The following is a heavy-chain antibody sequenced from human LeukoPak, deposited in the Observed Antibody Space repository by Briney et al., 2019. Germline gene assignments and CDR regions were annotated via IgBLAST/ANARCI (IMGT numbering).Heavy chain of an antibody. CDR3: ARVGYGSGSYYNGGFDY. V-gene: IGHV4-39*07. CDR1: GGSISSSSYY. Sequence: MTSETLSLTCTVSGGSISSSSYYWGWIRQPPGKGLEWIGSIYYSGSTYYNPSLKSRVTISVDTSKNQFSLKLSSVTAADTAVYYCARVGYGSGSYYNGGFDYWGQGTLVTVSS. D-gene: IGHD3-10*01. J-gene: IGHJ4*02. CDR2: IYYSGST.